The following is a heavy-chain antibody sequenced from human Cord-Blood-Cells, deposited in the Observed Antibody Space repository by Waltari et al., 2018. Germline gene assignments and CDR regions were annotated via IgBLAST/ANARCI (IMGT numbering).Heavy chain of an antibody. Sequence: QVQLVQSGAEVKKPGASVKVSCRASGHTFTGYYLHCVRPAPGQGLEWMGWINPNSGGTNYAQKFQGWVTMTRDTSISTAYMELSRLRSDDTAVYYCARENGNNWGYYWYFDLWGRGTLVTVSS. CDR2: INPNSGGT. CDR3: ARENGNNWGYYWYFDL. V-gene: IGHV1-2*04. D-gene: IGHD7-27*01. J-gene: IGHJ2*01. CDR1: GHTFTGYY.